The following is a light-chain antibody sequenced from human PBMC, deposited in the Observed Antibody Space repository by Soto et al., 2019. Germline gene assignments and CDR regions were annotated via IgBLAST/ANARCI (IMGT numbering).Light chain of an antibody. CDR1: QGISSW. CDR3: QQYNSYPWT. V-gene: IGKV1-5*03. CDR2: KAS. Sequence: QMTKSPSTLSASEGDRVTITCRASQGISSWVAWYQRKPGKAPKPLIYKASTLESGVPSNFSVIPSGTVGTITLSSLQPEDCQTYDCQQYNSYPWTFGQGTKVDIK. J-gene: IGKJ1*01.